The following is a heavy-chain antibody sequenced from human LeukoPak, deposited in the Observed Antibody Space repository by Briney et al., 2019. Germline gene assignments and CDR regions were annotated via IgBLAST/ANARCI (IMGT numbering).Heavy chain of an antibody. Sequence: ASVKVSCKASGGTFSSYTISWVRQAPGQGLEWMGRIIPILGIANYAQKFQGRVTITADKSTSTAYMELSSLRSEDTAVYYCARDPDDYDFWSGYQYYFDYWGQGTLVTVSS. J-gene: IGHJ4*02. D-gene: IGHD3-3*01. CDR1: GGTFSSYT. CDR3: ARDPDDYDFWSGYQYYFDY. V-gene: IGHV1-69*04. CDR2: IIPILGIA.